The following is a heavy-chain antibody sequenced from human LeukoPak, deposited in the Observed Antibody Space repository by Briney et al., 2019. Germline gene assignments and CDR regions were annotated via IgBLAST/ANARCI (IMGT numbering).Heavy chain of an antibody. V-gene: IGHV3-23*01. Sequence: GGSLRLSCAASGFTFSSYAMSWVRQAPGKGLEWVSAISGSGGSTYYADSVKGRFTISRDNSKNTLYLQMNSLRAEDTAVYYCAKFYDSSGYYFPHDAFDTWGQGTMVTVSS. D-gene: IGHD3-22*01. J-gene: IGHJ3*02. CDR1: GFTFSSYA. CDR3: AKFYDSSGYYFPHDAFDT. CDR2: ISGSGGST.